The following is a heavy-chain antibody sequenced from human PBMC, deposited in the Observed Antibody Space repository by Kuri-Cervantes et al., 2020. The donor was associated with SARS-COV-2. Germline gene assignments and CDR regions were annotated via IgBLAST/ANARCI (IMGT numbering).Heavy chain of an antibody. CDR1: GFTFSSYS. CDR2: ISSSSSTM. J-gene: IGHJ4*02. CDR3: ARDLSSGLWAFDY. V-gene: IGHV3-48*01. Sequence: GGSLRLSCAASGFTFSSYSMNWVRQAPGKGLEWVSYISSSSSTMYYADSVEGRFTISRDNAKNSLYLQMNSLRAEDTAVYYCARDLSSGLWAFDYWGQGTLVTVSS. D-gene: IGHD5-18*01.